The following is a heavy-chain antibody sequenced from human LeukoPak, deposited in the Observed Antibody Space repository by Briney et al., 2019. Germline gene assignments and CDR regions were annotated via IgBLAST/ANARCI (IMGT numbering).Heavy chain of an antibody. CDR2: IGSSGSTI. Sequence: GGSLRLSCAASGFIFSDYYMTWIRQAPGKGLEWIPHIGSSGSTIYYADSMKGRFTISRDNTKKSLYLQMNSLRAEDTAVYYCARALWLGEGFFDYWGQGTPVTVSS. CDR1: GFIFSDYY. V-gene: IGHV3-11*04. J-gene: IGHJ4*02. CDR3: ARALWLGEGFFDY. D-gene: IGHD3-10*01.